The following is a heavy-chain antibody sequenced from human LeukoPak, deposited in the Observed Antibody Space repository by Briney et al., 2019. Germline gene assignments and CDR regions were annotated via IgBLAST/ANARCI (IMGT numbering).Heavy chain of an antibody. CDR2: FYHGGST. D-gene: IGHD2-15*01. Sequence: PSETLSLTCTVSGYSISTGYYWDWIRQPPGKGLEWIGTFYHGGSTYYNPSLKSRVTISVDTSKNQFSLKLSSVTAADTAVYYCAREVSALGAANWFDPWGQGTLVTVSS. V-gene: IGHV4-38-2*02. CDR1: GYSISTGYY. CDR3: AREVSALGAANWFDP. J-gene: IGHJ5*02.